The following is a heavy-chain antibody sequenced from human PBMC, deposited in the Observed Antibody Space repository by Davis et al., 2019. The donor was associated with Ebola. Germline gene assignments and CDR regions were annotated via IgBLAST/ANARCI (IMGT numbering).Heavy chain of an antibody. Sequence: GESLMISCATSGFTFSSYAIYWVRQAPGKGLEWVAVMSYDGSNEYYEDYVKGRFIISRDISNKTLYLQINSLRAENTAVYYCAKDGPQIYDFWRGYYDSWGPGTLVTVSS. D-gene: IGHD3-3*01. CDR1: GFTFSSYA. CDR2: MSYDGSNE. CDR3: AKDGPQIYDFWRGYYDS. V-gene: IGHV3-30*18. J-gene: IGHJ4*02.